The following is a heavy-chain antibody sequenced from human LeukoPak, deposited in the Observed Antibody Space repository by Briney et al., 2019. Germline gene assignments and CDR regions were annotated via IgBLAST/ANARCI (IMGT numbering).Heavy chain of an antibody. V-gene: IGHV4-34*01. Sequence: SETLSLTCAVYGGSFSGYYWSWIRQPPGKGLEWIGEINHSGSTNYNPSLKSRVTISVETSKNQFSLKLSSVTAADTAVYYCARVFYYDSSGYFAWDAFDIWGQGTMVTVSS. J-gene: IGHJ3*02. CDR2: INHSGST. CDR1: GGSFSGYY. CDR3: ARVFYYDSSGYFAWDAFDI. D-gene: IGHD3-22*01.